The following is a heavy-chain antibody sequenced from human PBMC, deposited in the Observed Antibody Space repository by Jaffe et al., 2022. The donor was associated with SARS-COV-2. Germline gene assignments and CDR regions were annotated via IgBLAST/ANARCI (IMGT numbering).Heavy chain of an antibody. V-gene: IGHV3-11*01. J-gene: IGHJ6*02. CDR2: ISSSGSTI. D-gene: IGHD6-13*01. CDR1: GFTFSDYY. CDR3: ASAIRVPSGSAAGSYYYYYGMDV. Sequence: QVQLVESGGGLVKPGGSLRLSCAASGFTFSDYYMSWIRQAPGKGLEWVSYISSSGSTIYYADSVKGRFTISRDNAKNSLYLQMNSLRAEDTAVYYCASAIRVPSGSAAGSYYYYYGMDVWGQGTTVTVSS.